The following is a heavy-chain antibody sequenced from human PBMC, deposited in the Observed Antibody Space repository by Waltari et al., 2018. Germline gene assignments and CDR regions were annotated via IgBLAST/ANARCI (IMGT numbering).Heavy chain of an antibody. D-gene: IGHD3-22*01. CDR2: IYKDGST. CDR1: GLSFSNYD. Sequence: EVQMLESGGGLVQPGGSLRLSCAASGLSFSNYDMKWVRQAPGKGLEWISVIYKDGSTYYVDSVRGRFTISRDNSKNTLYLQMNSLGAEDTAMYFCAKEGSGYYGGSFDYWGQGTMVTVSS. V-gene: IGHV3-23*03. J-gene: IGHJ4*02. CDR3: AKEGSGYYGGSFDY.